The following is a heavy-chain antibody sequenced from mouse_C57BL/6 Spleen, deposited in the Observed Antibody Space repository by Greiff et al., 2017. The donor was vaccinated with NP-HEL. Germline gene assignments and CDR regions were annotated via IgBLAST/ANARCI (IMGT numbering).Heavy chain of an antibody. V-gene: IGHV1-82*01. CDR3: ARWGTRDYDDY. CDR2: IYPGDGDT. D-gene: IGHD2-4*01. Sequence: QVQLQQSGPELVKPGASVKISCKASGYAFSSSWMNWVKQRPGKGLEWIGRIYPGDGDTNYNGKFKGKATLTADKSSSTAYMQLSSLTSEDSAVYFCARWGTRDYDDYWGQGTTLTVSS. CDR1: GYAFSSSW. J-gene: IGHJ2*01.